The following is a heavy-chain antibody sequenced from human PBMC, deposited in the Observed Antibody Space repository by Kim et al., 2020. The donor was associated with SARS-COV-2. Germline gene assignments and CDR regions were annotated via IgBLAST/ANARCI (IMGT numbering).Heavy chain of an antibody. D-gene: IGHD2-2*01. V-gene: IGHV1-69*13. CDR2: IIPIFGTA. Sequence: SVKVSCKASGGTFSSYAISWVRQAPGQGLEWMGGIIPIFGTANYAQKFQGRVTITADESTSTAYMELSSLRSEDTAVYYCARGDIVVVPAASNYYYYGMDVWGQGTTVTVSS. J-gene: IGHJ6*02. CDR3: ARGDIVVVPAASNYYYYGMDV. CDR1: GGTFSSYA.